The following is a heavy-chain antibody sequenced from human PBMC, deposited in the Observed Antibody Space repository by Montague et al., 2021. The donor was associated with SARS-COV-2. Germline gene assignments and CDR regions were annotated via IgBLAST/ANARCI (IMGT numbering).Heavy chain of an antibody. Sequence: SLSLSFSASGFLFSDYYMTWIRQAPGKGLEWASHISGSGSKTYYADSVKGRFTISRDTANNSVYLQMNSLGAEDTAVYYCARDQGGYGTSDIWGQGTMVTVSS. CDR1: GFLFSDYY. V-gene: IGHV3-11*01. CDR2: ISGSGSKT. D-gene: IGHD5-12*01. CDR3: ARDQGGYGTSDI. J-gene: IGHJ3*02.